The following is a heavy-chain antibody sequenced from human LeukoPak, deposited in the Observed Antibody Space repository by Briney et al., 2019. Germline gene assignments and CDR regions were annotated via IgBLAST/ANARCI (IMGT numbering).Heavy chain of an antibody. V-gene: IGHV4-34*01. CDR3: ARVLTLRDDAFDI. CDR2: INHSGST. Sequence: SETLSLTCAVYGGSFSGYYWSWIRKPPGKGLKWIGEINHSGSTNYNPSLKSRVTISVDTSKIQFSLKLSSVTAADTAVYYCARVLTLRDDAFDIWGQGTMVTVSS. CDR1: GGSFSGYY. J-gene: IGHJ3*02. D-gene: IGHD2-15*01.